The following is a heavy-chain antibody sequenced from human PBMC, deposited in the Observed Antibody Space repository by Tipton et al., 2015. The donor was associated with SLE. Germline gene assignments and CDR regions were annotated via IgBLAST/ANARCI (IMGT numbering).Heavy chain of an antibody. D-gene: IGHD3-16*01. Sequence: TLSLTCTIYRGSFSGYHWSWIRQPPGKGLEWIGEINYSGSTTYNASFKSRITMSLDKSNNQFSLRLSSVTAADTAVYYCARGVSGYFSYCYMDVWGKGTTVTISS. CDR1: RGSFSGYH. CDR3: ARGVSGYFSYCYMDV. CDR2: INYSGST. J-gene: IGHJ6*03. V-gene: IGHV4-34*01.